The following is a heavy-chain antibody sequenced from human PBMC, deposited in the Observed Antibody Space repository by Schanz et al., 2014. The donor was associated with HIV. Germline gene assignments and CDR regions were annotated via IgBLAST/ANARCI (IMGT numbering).Heavy chain of an antibody. J-gene: IGHJ4*02. V-gene: IGHV3-21*01. CDR3: AREPSTYFYDTSGSGVDY. CDR1: GPTFSNYP. CDR2: ISAGDGDNT. Sequence: EVQLLESGGGLVHPGGSMRLSCVGSGPTFSNYPMSWVRQTPRTGLERVSGISAGDGDNTDYADSLKGRFTISRDNAKNSLYLQMNSLRAEDTAVYYCAREPSTYFYDTSGSGVDYWGQGTLVTVSS. D-gene: IGHD3-22*01.